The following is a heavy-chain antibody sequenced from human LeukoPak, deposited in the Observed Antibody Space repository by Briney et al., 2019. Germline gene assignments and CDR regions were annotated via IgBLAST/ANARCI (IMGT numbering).Heavy chain of an antibody. Sequence: GGSLRLSCAASGFTFSSYAMHWVRQAPGKGLEWVAVISYDGSNKYCADSVKGRFTISRDNSKNTLYLQMNSLRAEDTAVYYCARDPITMIVVVTYYFDYWGQGTLVTVSS. J-gene: IGHJ4*02. CDR1: GFTFSSYA. CDR2: ISYDGSNK. CDR3: ARDPITMIVVVTYYFDY. V-gene: IGHV3-30-3*01. D-gene: IGHD3-22*01.